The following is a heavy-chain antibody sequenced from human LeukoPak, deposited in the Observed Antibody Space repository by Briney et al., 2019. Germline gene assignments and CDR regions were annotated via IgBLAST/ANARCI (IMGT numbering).Heavy chain of an antibody. CDR1: GFTFSSYW. V-gene: IGHV3-7*01. D-gene: IGHD6-13*01. CDR3: ARWPSSWYGTYYYYMDV. J-gene: IGHJ6*03. Sequence: SGGSLRLSCAASGFTFSSYWMSWVRQAPGKGLEWVANIKQDGSEKYYVDSVKGRFTISRDNAKNSLYLQMSSLRAEDTAVYYCARWPSSWYGTYYYYMDVWGKGTTVTISS. CDR2: IKQDGSEK.